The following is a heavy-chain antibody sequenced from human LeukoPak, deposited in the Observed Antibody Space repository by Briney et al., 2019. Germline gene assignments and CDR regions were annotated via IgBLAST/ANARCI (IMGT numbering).Heavy chain of an antibody. V-gene: IGHV3-30*04. J-gene: IGHJ5*02. CDR3: ARESTNNWFDP. CDR1: GFTFSSYA. Sequence: GGSLRLSCAASGFTFSSYAMRWVRQAPGKGLEWVAVISYDGSNKYYADSVKGRFTISRDNSKNTLYLQMNSLRAEDTAVYYCARESTNNWFDPWGQGTLVTVSS. CDR2: ISYDGSNK.